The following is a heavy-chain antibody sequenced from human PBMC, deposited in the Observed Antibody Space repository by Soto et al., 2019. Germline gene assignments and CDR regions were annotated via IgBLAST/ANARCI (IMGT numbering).Heavy chain of an antibody. Sequence: EVHLVESGGELVQPGGSLRLSCVASGFTFSSDSMNWVRQVPGKGLEGVSYIRGVRDVIYYEDSVKGRFTISRDNAKHSLYLQMNSMIAEDTAVYYFVRDHIYAFDMGGKGKMVTVSS. CDR3: VRDHIYAFDM. J-gene: IGHJ3*02. CDR1: GFTFSSDS. CDR2: IRGVRDVI. V-gene: IGHV3-48*01. D-gene: IGHD2-21*01.